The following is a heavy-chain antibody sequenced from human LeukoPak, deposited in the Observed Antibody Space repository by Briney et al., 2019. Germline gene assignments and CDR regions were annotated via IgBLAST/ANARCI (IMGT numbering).Heavy chain of an antibody. CDR1: GFTFSSYS. CDR3: ARAGWEYQLLIYY. V-gene: IGHV3-21*01. J-gene: IGHJ4*02. CDR2: ISSSSYI. D-gene: IGHD2-2*01. Sequence: GGSLRLSCAASGFTFSSYSMNWVRQAPGKGLEWVSSISSSSYIYYADSVKGRFTISRDNAKNSLYLQMNSLRAEDTAVYYCARAGWEYQLLIYYWGQGTLVTVSP.